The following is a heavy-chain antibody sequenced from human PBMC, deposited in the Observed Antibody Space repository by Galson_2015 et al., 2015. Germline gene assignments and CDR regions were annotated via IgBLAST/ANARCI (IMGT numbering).Heavy chain of an antibody. D-gene: IGHD5-24*01. CDR1: GDSVSSNSAA. CDR2: TYYRSKWYN. CDR3: ARAVRDDYRRNAFDV. Sequence: CAISGDSVSSNSAAWNWIRQSPSRGLEWLGRTYYRSKWYNDYAVSAKSRITVNPDTSKNQFSLQLNSVTPEDTAVYYCARAVRDDYRRNAFDVWGQGTMVTVSS. J-gene: IGHJ3*01. V-gene: IGHV6-1*01.